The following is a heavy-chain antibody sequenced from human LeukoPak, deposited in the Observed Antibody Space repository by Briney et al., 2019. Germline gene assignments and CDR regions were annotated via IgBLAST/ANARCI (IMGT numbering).Heavy chain of an antibody. J-gene: IGHJ4*02. CDR2: INPSGGST. V-gene: IGHV1-46*01. CDR1: GYTFTSYG. Sequence: ASVKVSCKASGYTFTSYGISWVRQAPGQGLEWMGIINPSGGSTSYAQKFQGRVTMTRDMSTNTVYMELSSLRSEDTAVYYCARESSAVAAGHYWGQGTLVTVSS. CDR3: ARESSAVAAGHY. D-gene: IGHD6-19*01.